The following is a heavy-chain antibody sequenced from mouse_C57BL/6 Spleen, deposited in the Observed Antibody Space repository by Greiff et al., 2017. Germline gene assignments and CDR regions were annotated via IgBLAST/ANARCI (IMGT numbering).Heavy chain of an antibody. CDR3: ARQSRDWYFDV. CDR1: GYSITSGYY. V-gene: IGHV3-6*01. J-gene: IGHJ1*03. Sequence: EVKLQESGPGLVKPSQSLSLTCSVTGYSITSGYYWNWIRQFPGNKLEWMGYISYDGSNNYNPSLKNRISITRDTSKNQFFLKLNSVTTEDTATYYCARQSRDWYFDVWGTGTTVTVSS. CDR2: ISYDGSN. D-gene: IGHD6-2*01.